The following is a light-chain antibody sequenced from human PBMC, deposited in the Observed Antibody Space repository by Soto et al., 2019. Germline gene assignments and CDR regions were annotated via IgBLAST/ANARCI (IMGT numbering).Light chain of an antibody. CDR2: GAS. Sequence: DIVMTQSPVTLSVSPGERVTISCRASQSISDKSAWYQQKPGQAPRLLMFGASTRATGIPARFSGSGSGTDFTLTITGLQSEDFAVYYCQQYKSWPYTFGQGTKLEIK. CDR3: QQYKSWPYT. V-gene: IGKV3-15*01. CDR1: QSISDK. J-gene: IGKJ2*01.